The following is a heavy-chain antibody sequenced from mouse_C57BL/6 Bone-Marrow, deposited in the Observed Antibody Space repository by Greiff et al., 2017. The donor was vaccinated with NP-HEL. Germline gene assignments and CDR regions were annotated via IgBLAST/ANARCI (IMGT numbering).Heavy chain of an antibody. V-gene: IGHV1-26*01. CDR2: INPNNGGT. Sequence: VQLQQSGPELVKPGASVKISCKASGYTFTDYYMNWVKQSHGQSLEWIGDINPNNGGTSYNQKFKGKATLTVDKSSSTAYMELRSLTSEDSAVYYCARGFITTVVAPFDYWGQGTTLTVSS. CDR3: ARGFITTVVAPFDY. J-gene: IGHJ2*01. CDR1: GYTFTDYY. D-gene: IGHD1-1*01.